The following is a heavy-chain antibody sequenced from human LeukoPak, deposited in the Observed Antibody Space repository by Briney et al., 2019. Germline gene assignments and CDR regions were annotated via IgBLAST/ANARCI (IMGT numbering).Heavy chain of an antibody. Sequence: SETLSLTCAVSGYSISSGYYWGWIRQPPGKGLEWIGSIYHSGSTYYNPSLKSRVTISVDTSKNQFSLKLSSVTAADTAVYYCARAGLTVYYYYYMDVWGKRTTVTVSS. CDR3: ARAGLTVYYYYYMDV. CDR2: IYHSGST. V-gene: IGHV4-38-2*01. D-gene: IGHD3/OR15-3a*01. CDR1: GYSISSGYY. J-gene: IGHJ6*03.